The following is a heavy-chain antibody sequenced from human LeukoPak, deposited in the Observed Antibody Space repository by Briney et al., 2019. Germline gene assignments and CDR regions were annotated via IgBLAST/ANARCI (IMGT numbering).Heavy chain of an antibody. CDR1: GFTFSSYS. V-gene: IGHV3-21*01. CDR3: ARELSTGILLDY. Sequence: GGSLRLSCAASGFTFSSYSMNWVRQAPGKGLEWVSSITGDSYIYYADSVTGRFTISRDNTKNSLYLQMSSLRVEDTAVYHCARELSTGILLDYWGQGTLVTVSS. J-gene: IGHJ4*02. CDR2: ITGDSYI.